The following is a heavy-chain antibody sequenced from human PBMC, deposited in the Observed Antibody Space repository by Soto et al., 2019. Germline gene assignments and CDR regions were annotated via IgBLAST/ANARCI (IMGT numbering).Heavy chain of an antibody. CDR2: IIPIFGTA. CDR1: GGTFSSYA. V-gene: IGHV1-69*12. CDR3: ARVRVRCLAWLGSGG. Sequence: QVQLVQSGAEVKKPGSSVKVSCKASGGTFSSYAISWVRQAPGQGLEWMGGIIPIFGTANYAQKFQGRVTITADESTSTAYLELSSLRSEDTAVYCGARVRVRCLAWLGSGGWGQGTLVTVSS. J-gene: IGHJ4*02. D-gene: IGHD3-3*01.